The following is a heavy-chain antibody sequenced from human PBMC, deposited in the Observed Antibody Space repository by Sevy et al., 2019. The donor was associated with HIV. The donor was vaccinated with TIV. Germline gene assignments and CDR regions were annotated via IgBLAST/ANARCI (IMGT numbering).Heavy chain of an antibody. V-gene: IGHV4-38-2*01. CDR1: GYSISNGYH. Sequence: SETPSLTCAVSGYSISNGYHWAWFRQSPGKGLQWIGGIHYRGTTNYNPSLRSRVTISADTSKNHFSLTLSSVTAADTAVYYCASHEWNMEGDWSQGTLVTVSS. CDR3: ASHEWNMEGD. CDR2: IHYRGTT. D-gene: IGHD3-3*01. J-gene: IGHJ4*02.